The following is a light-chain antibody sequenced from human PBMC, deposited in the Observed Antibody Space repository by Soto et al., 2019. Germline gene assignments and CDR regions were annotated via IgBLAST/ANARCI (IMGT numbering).Light chain of an antibody. CDR3: QQFNDFPLT. J-gene: IGKJ4*01. CDR2: DAS. V-gene: IGKV1D-13*01. Sequence: IQLTQSPSSLSASVGDRVTITCRAGQDISSALAWYQQKPGKAPKLLLYDASSLDAGVPSRFSGSGSGTDFTLKITSLRHEDFVTYYCQQFNDFPLTFGGGTKVQIK. CDR1: QDISSA.